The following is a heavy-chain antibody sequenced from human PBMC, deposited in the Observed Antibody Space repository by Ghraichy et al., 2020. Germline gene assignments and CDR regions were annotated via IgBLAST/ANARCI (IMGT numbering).Heavy chain of an antibody. Sequence: GGSLRLSCAASGFTLSYSWMNWVRQAPGKGLEWVSNINQDGSEKYYVDSVKGRFTISRDNAKKSVYLQMNSLGAEDTAVYYCARGGGCGSASCYTTPGMDYWGQGPLVTVSS. CDR1: GFTLSYSW. D-gene: IGHD2-2*01. CDR2: INQDGSEK. V-gene: IGHV3-7*01. J-gene: IGHJ4*02. CDR3: ARGGGCGSASCYTTPGMDY.